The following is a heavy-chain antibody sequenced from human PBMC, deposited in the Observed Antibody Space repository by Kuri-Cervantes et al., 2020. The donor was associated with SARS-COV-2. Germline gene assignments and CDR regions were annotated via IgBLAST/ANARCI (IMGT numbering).Heavy chain of an antibody. Sequence: LSLTCAASGFTFSSYAMSWVRQAPGKGLEWVSAISGSGGSTYYADSVKGRFTISRDNSKNTLYLQMNSLRAEDTAVYFCARVAGEGPIYYYYMDVWGKGTTVTVSS. CDR1: GFTFSSYA. J-gene: IGHJ6*03. D-gene: IGHD1-1*01. V-gene: IGHV3-23*01. CDR2: ISGSGGST. CDR3: ARVAGEGPIYYYYMDV.